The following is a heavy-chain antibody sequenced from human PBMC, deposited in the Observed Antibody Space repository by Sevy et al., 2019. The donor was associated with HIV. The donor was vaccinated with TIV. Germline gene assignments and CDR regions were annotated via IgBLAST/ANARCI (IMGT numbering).Heavy chain of an antibody. CDR1: GGSISASNYD. J-gene: IGHJ4*02. CDR3: ARQGGIVDRAFDY. V-gene: IGHV4-39*01. D-gene: IGHD2-21*01. Sequence: SETLSLICTVSGGSISASNYDWGWIRQSPGMGLEWIGSMFYSGTTNFNPSLKSRVTISVDTSKNQFSLRLNSVTAADTAVYYCARQGGIVDRAFDYWGQGTLVTVSS. CDR2: MFYSGTT.